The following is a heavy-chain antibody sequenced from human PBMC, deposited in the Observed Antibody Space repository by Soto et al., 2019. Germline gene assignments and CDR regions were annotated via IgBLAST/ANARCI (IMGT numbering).Heavy chain of an antibody. CDR1: GGSISSSSY. V-gene: IGHV4-39*01. Sequence: QLQLQESGPGLVKPSETLSLTCTVSGGSISSSSYWGWIRQPPGKGLEWIGSIYSIGRTYYNPSPKSRGTTTVDTSKNQFSLKLSSVTAADTAVYYCRRSSRYSTDVWGQGTTVTVSS. J-gene: IGHJ6*02. CDR3: RRSSRYSTDV. CDR2: IYSIGRT. D-gene: IGHD6-13*01.